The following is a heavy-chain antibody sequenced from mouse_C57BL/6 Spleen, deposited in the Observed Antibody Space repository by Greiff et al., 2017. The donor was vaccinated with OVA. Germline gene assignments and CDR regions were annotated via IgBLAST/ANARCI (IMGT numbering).Heavy chain of an antibody. V-gene: IGHV5-6*01. Sequence: VQLKESGGDLVKPGGSLKLSCAASGFTFSSYGMSWVRQTPDKRLEWVATISSGGSYTYYPDSVKGRFTISRDNAKNTLYLQMSSLKSEDTAMYYCARHPITTSGDYAMDYWGQGTSVTVSS. J-gene: IGHJ4*01. CDR3: ARHPITTSGDYAMDY. CDR1: GFTFSSYG. D-gene: IGHD2-4*01. CDR2: ISSGGSYT.